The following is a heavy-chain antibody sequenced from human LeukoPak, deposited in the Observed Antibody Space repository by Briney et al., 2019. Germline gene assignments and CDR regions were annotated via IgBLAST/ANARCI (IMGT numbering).Heavy chain of an antibody. V-gene: IGHV1-18*01. CDR2: ISAHNGNT. CDR3: ARGSVAVAGTGGIDY. CDR1: GYTFTSYG. J-gene: IGHJ4*02. D-gene: IGHD6-19*01. Sequence: GPSVKVSCKASGYTFTSYGISWVRQAPGQGLEWMGWISAHNGNTNYAQKLQGRVTMTTDTSTSTAYMELRSLRSDDTAVYYCARGSVAVAGTGGIDYWGQGTLVSLSS.